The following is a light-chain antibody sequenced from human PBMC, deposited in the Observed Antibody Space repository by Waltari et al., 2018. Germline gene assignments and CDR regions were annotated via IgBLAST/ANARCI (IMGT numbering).Light chain of an antibody. CDR3: QKYNSAPPFT. Sequence: DIQMTQSPSSLSASVGDRVTITCRASQGISNYLAWYQQKPGKVPKLLIYAASTLQSGVPSRFSGSGSGTDFTVTISSLQPEDVATYYCQKYNSAPPFTFGGGTKVEIK. CDR2: AAS. CDR1: QGISNY. V-gene: IGKV1-27*01. J-gene: IGKJ4*01.